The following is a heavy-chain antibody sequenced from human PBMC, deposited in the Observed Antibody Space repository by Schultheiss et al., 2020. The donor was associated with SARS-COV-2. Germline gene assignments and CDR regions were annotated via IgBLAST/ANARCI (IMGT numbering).Heavy chain of an antibody. D-gene: IGHD3-3*01. Sequence: GGSLRLSCAASGFTFSSYWMSWVRQAPGKGLEWVANIKQDGSEKYYVDSVKGRFTISRDNAKNTLYLQMNSLRAEDTAVYYCARVTRGITIFGVVTEYYFDYWGQGTLVTVSS. J-gene: IGHJ4*02. CDR3: ARVTRGITIFGVVTEYYFDY. V-gene: IGHV3-7*03. CDR2: IKQDGSEK. CDR1: GFTFSSYW.